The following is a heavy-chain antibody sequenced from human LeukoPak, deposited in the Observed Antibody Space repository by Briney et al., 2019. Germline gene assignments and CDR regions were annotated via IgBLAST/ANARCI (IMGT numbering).Heavy chain of an antibody. V-gene: IGHV3-23*01. J-gene: IGHJ4*02. Sequence: PGGSLRLSCAASGFTFSSYGMSWVRQAPGKGLEWVSAISGSGGSTYYADSVKGRFTISRDNSKNTLYLQMNSLRAEDTAVYYCAKYLQGSGYYFDYWGQGTLVTVSS. CDR2: ISGSGGST. CDR3: AKYLQGSGYYFDY. D-gene: IGHD3-22*01. CDR1: GFTFSSYG.